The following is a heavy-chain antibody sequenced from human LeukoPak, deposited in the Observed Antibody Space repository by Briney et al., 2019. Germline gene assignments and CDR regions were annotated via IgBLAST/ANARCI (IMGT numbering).Heavy chain of an antibody. CDR2: IYTSGST. Sequence: PSQTRSLTCTVAGGSISSGSYYWSWIRQPAGKGLEWIGRIYTSGSTNYNPSLKSRVPISVDTAKNQCSLTVCSVTAADTAVYYCASGTEEYSYGKAYYYYMDVWGKETTVTISS. V-gene: IGHV4-61*02. J-gene: IGHJ6*03. CDR3: ASGTEEYSYGKAYYYYMDV. CDR1: GGSISSGSYY. D-gene: IGHD5-18*01.